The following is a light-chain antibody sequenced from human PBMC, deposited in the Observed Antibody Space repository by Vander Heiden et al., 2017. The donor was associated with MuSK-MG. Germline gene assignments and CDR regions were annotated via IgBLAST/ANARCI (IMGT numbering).Light chain of an antibody. J-gene: IGKJ4*01. CDR2: DAS. CDR3: QQYDNLLT. CDR1: QDISNY. V-gene: IGKV1-33*01. Sequence: DIQMTQLPPSLSASVGDRVTITCQASQDISNYLNWYQQKPGKAPKLLIYDASNLETGVPSRFSGSGSGTDFTFTISSLQPEDIATYYCQQYDNLLTFGGGTKVEIK.